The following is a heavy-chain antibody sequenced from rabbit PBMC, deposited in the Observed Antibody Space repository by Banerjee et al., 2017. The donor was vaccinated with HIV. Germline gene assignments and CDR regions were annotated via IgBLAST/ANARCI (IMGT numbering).Heavy chain of an antibody. Sequence: QEQLVESGGGLVTTGATLTLTCTASGFDFSSNAMCWVRQAPGKGLEWIGCIYTGSSASIYYASWAKGRFTISKTSSTTVTLQMTSLTAADTATYFCARSIDAGDAGYGYALGNLWGPGTLVTVS. V-gene: IGHV1S45*01. CDR1: GFDFSSNA. CDR3: ARSIDAGDAGYGYALGNL. D-gene: IGHD6-1*01. CDR2: IYTGSSASI. J-gene: IGHJ4*01.